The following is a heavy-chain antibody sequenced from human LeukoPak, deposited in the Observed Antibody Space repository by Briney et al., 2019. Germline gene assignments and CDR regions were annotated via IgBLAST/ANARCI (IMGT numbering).Heavy chain of an antibody. V-gene: IGHV3-23*01. CDR1: GFTFSNYA. J-gene: IGHJ3*02. CDR2: ISNSGGDT. Sequence: PGGSLRLSCAASGFTFSNYAMSWVRQAPGRGLEWVLGISNSGGDTQCADSVKGRFTISRDNSKNTLYLQMNSLRAEDTAVYYCAKSRSYTVRDAFEIWGQGTKVTVSS. D-gene: IGHD3-10*01. CDR3: AKSRSYTVRDAFEI.